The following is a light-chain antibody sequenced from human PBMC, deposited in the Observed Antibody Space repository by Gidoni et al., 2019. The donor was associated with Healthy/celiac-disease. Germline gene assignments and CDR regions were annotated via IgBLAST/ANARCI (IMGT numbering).Light chain of an antibody. V-gene: IGKV1-39*01. CDR3: QRSYSTPLT. Sequence: DIQMTQSPSSLSASVGDRVTITCRASQSISSYLNWYQQKPGKAPKLLIYAASSLQSGVPSRFSGSGSGTDFTLTISSLQPEDFATYYCQRSYSTPLTFXQXTKVEIK. CDR2: AAS. CDR1: QSISSY. J-gene: IGKJ1*01.